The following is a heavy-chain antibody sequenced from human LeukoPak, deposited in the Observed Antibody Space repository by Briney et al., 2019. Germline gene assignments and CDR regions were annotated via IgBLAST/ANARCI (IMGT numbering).Heavy chain of an antibody. CDR3: ARLVGSGTYLRDY. V-gene: IGHV4-39*01. CDR2: IFYSGST. J-gene: IGHJ4*02. Sequence: SETLSLTCTVSGDSIISSTFYWGWIRQPPGTGLEWIGGIFYSGSTYYNPSLKSRVTISVDTSKNQFSLKLSSVTAADTAVYYCARLVGSGTYLRDYWGQGTLVTVSS. D-gene: IGHD1-26*01. CDR1: GDSIISSTFY.